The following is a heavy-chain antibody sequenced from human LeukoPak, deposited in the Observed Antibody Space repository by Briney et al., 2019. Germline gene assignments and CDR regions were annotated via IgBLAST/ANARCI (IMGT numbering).Heavy chain of an antibody. D-gene: IGHD6-6*01. CDR3: ARDQGYSSSSKNDY. V-gene: IGHV3-11*01. CDR1: GFTFSDYY. CDR2: ISSSGSTI. J-gene: IGHJ4*02. Sequence: GGSLRLSCAASGFTFSDYYMSWIRQAPGKGLEWVSYISSSGSTIYYADSVKGRFTISRDNAKNSLYLRMNSLRAEDTAVYYCARDQGYSSSSKNDYWGQGTLVTVSS.